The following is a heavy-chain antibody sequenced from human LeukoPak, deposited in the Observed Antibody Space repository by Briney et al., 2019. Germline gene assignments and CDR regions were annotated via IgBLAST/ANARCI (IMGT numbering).Heavy chain of an antibody. Sequence: GASVKVSCKASGYTFTSYDINWVRQATGQGLEWMGWMNPNSGNTGYAQKFQGRVTMTRNTSISTAYMELSSLRSDDTAVYYCAREGIIEEYYDSSGYYSPDAFDIWGQGTMVTVSS. CDR1: GYTFTSYD. CDR3: AREGIIEEYYDSSGYYSPDAFDI. J-gene: IGHJ3*02. V-gene: IGHV1-8*01. D-gene: IGHD3-22*01. CDR2: MNPNSGNT.